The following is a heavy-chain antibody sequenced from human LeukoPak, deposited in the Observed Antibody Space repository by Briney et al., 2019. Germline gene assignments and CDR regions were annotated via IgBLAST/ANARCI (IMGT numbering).Heavy chain of an antibody. CDR3: ARVFRKRGSHPLYYFDY. D-gene: IGHD1-26*01. Sequence: ASVKVSCKASGYTFTGYYMHWVRQASGQGLEWMGWINPNSGGTNYAQKFQGRVTMTRDTSISTACMELSRLRSDDTAVYYCARVFRKRGSHPLYYFDYWGQGTLVTVSS. CDR2: INPNSGGT. J-gene: IGHJ4*02. CDR1: GYTFTGYY. V-gene: IGHV1-2*02.